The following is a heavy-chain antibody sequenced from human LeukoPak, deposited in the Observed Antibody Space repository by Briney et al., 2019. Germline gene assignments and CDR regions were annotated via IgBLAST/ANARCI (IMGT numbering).Heavy chain of an antibody. Sequence: SGPTLVNPTQALTLTCTFSGFSLSTSGVGVGWIRQPPGKALEWLAVIYWDDGKRYSPSLKSRLTITKDTSKNQVVLTMTNMDPVDTATYFCAHKGPTGFGELLWGQGTLVTVSS. CDR2: IYWDDGK. V-gene: IGHV2-5*02. CDR3: AHKGPTGFGELL. J-gene: IGHJ4*02. D-gene: IGHD3-10*01. CDR1: GFSLSTSGVG.